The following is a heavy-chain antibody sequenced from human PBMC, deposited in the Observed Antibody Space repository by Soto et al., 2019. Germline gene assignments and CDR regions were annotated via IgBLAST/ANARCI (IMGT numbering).Heavy chain of an antibody. CDR2: IKSEAFGGTA. Sequence: EVQLVESGGGLVQPGGSLRLSCATSGFIFNNAWMTWVRQAPGKGLEWVGRIKSEAFGGTAEYAAPVKGRFTISRDDSKRALYLQMNSLKTEDTAVYYCITDYDCDSPNCPWSGGYSSSSDYWGQGTLVTVSS. J-gene: IGHJ4*02. CDR1: GFIFNNAW. CDR3: ITDYDCDSPNCPWSGGYSSSSDY. V-gene: IGHV3-15*01. D-gene: IGHD6-6*01.